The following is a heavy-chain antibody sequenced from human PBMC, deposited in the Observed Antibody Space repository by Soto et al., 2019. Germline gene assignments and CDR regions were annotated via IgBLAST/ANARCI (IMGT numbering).Heavy chain of an antibody. D-gene: IGHD6-13*01. Sequence: ASVKVSCKASGYTFTTYGISWVRQAPGQGLEWMGWVNAYNGNTNYAQKFKGRVTMTTDTSTSTAYMELRSLRSDDTAVYYCARFYSSSWYVDDDWGQGTRVTVSS. V-gene: IGHV1-18*01. CDR3: ARFYSSSWYVDDD. CDR1: GYTFTTYG. J-gene: IGHJ4*02. CDR2: VNAYNGNT.